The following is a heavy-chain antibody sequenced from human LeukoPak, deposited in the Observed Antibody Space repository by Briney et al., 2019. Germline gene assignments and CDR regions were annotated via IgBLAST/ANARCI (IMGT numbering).Heavy chain of an antibody. CDR1: GFTFSSYA. CDR2: ISYDGSNK. V-gene: IGHV3-30*04. D-gene: IGHD2-15*01. J-gene: IGHJ6*03. Sequence: GGALRLSCAASGFTFSSYAMHWVRQAPGKGLEGVTIISYDGSNKYYADSVKGRFTISRYNSKNTLYLQMNSLRAEDTALYYCARVRLGYCSGGSCSRGGTPMDGWGKGTTVTIS. CDR3: ARVRLGYCSGGSCSRGGTPMDG.